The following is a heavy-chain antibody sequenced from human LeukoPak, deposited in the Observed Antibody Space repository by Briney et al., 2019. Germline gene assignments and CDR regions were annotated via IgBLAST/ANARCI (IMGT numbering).Heavy chain of an antibody. J-gene: IGHJ3*02. V-gene: IGHV1-69*05. CDR3: ARDHGAFDI. Sequence: SVKVSCKASGYTFTSYYMHWVRQAPGQGLEWMGGIIPIFGTANYAQKFQGRVTITTDESTSTAYMELSSLRSEDTAVYYCARDHGAFDIWGQGTMVTVSS. CDR2: IIPIFGTA. CDR1: GYTFTSYY.